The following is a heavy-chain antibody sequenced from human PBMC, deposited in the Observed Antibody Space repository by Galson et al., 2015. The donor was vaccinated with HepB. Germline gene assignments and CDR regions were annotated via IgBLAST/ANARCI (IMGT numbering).Heavy chain of an antibody. J-gene: IGHJ6*02. D-gene: IGHD3-10*01. CDR3: ARLYYYGSGRRKYYYYGMDV. CDR1: GFTFSSYG. CDR2: ISYDGSNK. V-gene: IGHV3-30*03. Sequence: SLRLSCAASGFTFSSYGMHWVRQAPGKGLEWVAVISYDGSNKYYADSVKGRFTISRDNSKNTLYLQMNSLRAEDTAVYYCARLYYYGSGRRKYYYYGMDVWGQGTTVTVSS.